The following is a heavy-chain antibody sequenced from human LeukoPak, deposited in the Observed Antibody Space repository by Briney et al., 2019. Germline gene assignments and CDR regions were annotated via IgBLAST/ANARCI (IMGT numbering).Heavy chain of an antibody. CDR1: RYSFTGNY. V-gene: IGHV1-2*02. CDR2: INPNSSDT. J-gene: IGHJ1*01. CDR3: ARGYYDSSDFEYFQH. D-gene: IGHD3-22*01. Sequence: APVKVSCTASRYSFTGNYMHWVRQAPGHGLEWMGWINPNSSDTNFAQKLQGRVTMTRDTSISTVYMELSRLRSDDTAVFYCARGYYDSSDFEYFQHWGQGTLVTVSS.